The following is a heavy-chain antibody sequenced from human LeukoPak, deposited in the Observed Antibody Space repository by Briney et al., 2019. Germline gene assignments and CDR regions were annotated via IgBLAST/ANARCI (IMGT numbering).Heavy chain of an antibody. Sequence: GGSLRLSCTGSGFTFGDHAMSWVRQAPGKGLEWVGFIRSKAYRGTTEYAASVKGRFTISRDDFASIAYLQMNSLITEDTAVYYCARGPIQLWIHNAMDVWGQGTTVTVSS. CDR2: IRSKAYRGTT. CDR3: ARGPIQLWIHNAMDV. V-gene: IGHV3-49*04. CDR1: GFTFGDHA. D-gene: IGHD5-18*01. J-gene: IGHJ6*02.